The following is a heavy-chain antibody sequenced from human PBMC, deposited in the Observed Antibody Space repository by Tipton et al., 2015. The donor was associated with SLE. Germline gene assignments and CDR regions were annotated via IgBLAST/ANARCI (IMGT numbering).Heavy chain of an antibody. Sequence: SLRLSCAASGFTFSDYTVNWVRQAPGKGLEWVSSISSGGSYIYYADSVKGRFTISRDNAKNSLYLQMNSLRAEDTAVYYCARYYESSGYYYGFEGYWGQGTLVTVSS. J-gene: IGHJ4*02. CDR3: ARYYESSGYYYGFEGY. D-gene: IGHD3-22*01. CDR2: ISSGGSYI. CDR1: GFTFSDYT. V-gene: IGHV3-21*01.